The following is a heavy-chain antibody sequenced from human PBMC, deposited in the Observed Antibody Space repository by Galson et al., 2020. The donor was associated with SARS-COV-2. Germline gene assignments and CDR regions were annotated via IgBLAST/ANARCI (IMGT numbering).Heavy chain of an antibody. CDR2: ISGIGDSP. Sequence: GGSLRLSCAASGFTFSSFAMTWVRQAPGKGLEWVSSISGIGDSPYYADSVKGRFAVSRDNSKNTLYLHMNRLRAEDTAIYYCANILGAAVIDYWGQGTLVTVSS. J-gene: IGHJ4*02. CDR3: ANILGAAVIDY. D-gene: IGHD6-13*01. CDR1: GFTFSSFA. V-gene: IGHV3-23*01.